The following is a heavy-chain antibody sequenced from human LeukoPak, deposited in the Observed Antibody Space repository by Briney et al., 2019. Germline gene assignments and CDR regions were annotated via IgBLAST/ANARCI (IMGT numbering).Heavy chain of an antibody. Sequence: GGSLRLSCAASGFTVSSNYMSWVRQAPGKGLEWVSVIYSGGSGGSTYYADSVKGRFTISRDNSKNTLYLQMNSLRAEDTAVYYCARDFDGSSGHIFDHWGQGTLVTVSS. J-gene: IGHJ4*02. CDR3: ARDFDGSSGHIFDH. CDR2: IYSGGSGGST. V-gene: IGHV3-53*01. D-gene: IGHD3-22*01. CDR1: GFTVSSNY.